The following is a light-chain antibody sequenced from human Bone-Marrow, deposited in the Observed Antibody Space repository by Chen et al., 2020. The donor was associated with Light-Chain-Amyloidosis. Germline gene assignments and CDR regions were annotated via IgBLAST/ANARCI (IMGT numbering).Light chain of an antibody. CDR1: QSVSSN. J-gene: IGKJ5*01. Sequence: EIVMTQSPATLSVSPGERVIFACRASQSVSSNLAWYQQRPGQTPRLLIYGASTRATVISARFSGSGSGTEFTLTITSLQSEDFAVYYCQQYHNWPPITFGQGTRLEIK. CDR3: QQYHNWPPIT. CDR2: GAS. V-gene: IGKV3-15*01.